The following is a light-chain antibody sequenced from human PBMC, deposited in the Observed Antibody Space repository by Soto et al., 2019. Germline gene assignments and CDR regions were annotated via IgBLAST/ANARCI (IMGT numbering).Light chain of an antibody. V-gene: IGKV1-8*01. Sequence: AIRMTQSPSSLSASTGDRVTITCRASQGISSYLAWYQQKPGKAPKLLIYAASTLQSGVPSRFSGSGSGTDFTLTISCLQSEDFATYYCQQDYSYPQTVGQGTKLEIK. CDR1: QGISSY. CDR2: AAS. J-gene: IGKJ2*01. CDR3: QQDYSYPQT.